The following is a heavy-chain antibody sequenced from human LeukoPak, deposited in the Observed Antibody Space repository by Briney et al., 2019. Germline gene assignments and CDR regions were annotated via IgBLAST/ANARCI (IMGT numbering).Heavy chain of an antibody. CDR1: GGSISSYY. D-gene: IGHD6-13*01. CDR3: ARGSSSTWPFDY. J-gene: IGHJ4*02. CDR2: IFYTGST. Sequence: PSDTLSLTCTVSGGSISSYYWSWIRQPPGKGLEWIRYIFYTGSTNYSPSLKSRVTISLDTSKNQFSLRLSSVTAADTAVYYCARGSSSTWPFDYWGQGTLVTVSS. V-gene: IGHV4-59*07.